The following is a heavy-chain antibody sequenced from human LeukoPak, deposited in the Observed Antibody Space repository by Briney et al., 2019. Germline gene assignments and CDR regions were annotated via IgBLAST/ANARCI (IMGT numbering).Heavy chain of an antibody. V-gene: IGHV3-30*18. CDR1: GFTFSSYS. CDR2: ISYDGSNK. D-gene: IGHD3-10*01. CDR3: AKDRARSYGSGPNWFDP. J-gene: IGHJ5*02. Sequence: GGSLRLSCAASGFTFSSYSMNWVRQAPGKGLEWVAVISYDGSNKYYADSVKGRFTISRDNSKNTLYLQMNSLRAEDTAVYYCAKDRARSYGSGPNWFDPWGQGTLVTVSS.